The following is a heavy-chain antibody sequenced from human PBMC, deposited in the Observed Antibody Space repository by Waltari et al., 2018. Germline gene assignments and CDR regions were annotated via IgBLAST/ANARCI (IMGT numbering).Heavy chain of an antibody. CDR2: IYYSGST. J-gene: IGHJ6*02. V-gene: IGHV4-34*01. Sequence: QVQLQQWGAGLLKPSETLSLTCAVYGGSFSGYYWSWIRQPPGKGLEWIGYIYYSGSTYYNPSLKSRVTISVDTSKNQFSLKLSSVTAADTAVYYCARDYGHQRNYYGMDVWGQGTTVTVSS. D-gene: IGHD3-10*01. CDR3: ARDYGHQRNYYGMDV. CDR1: GGSFSGYY.